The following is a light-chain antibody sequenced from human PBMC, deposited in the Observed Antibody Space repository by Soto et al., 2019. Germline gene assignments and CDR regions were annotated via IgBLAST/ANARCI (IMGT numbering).Light chain of an antibody. Sequence: DIQMTQSPSSLSASVGDRVTITCRASQSISSYLNWYQQKPGKAPNLLIYDASSLKSGVPSRFSGSGSETEFTLTIRSLKPDDFATYYCQQYNTSVTFGGGTKVDIK. CDR3: QQYNTSVT. CDR1: QSISSY. CDR2: DAS. J-gene: IGKJ4*01. V-gene: IGKV1-5*01.